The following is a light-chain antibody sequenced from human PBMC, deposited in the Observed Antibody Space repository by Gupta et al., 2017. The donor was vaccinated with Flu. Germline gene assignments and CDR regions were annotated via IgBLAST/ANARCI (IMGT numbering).Light chain of an antibody. CDR1: PSLLQSDGHDY. CDR3: RQFLQTPYT. CDR2: LGS. V-gene: IGKV2-28*01. J-gene: IGKJ2*01. Sequence: DIVMTQSPLSLPVTPGEPASIFCRSTPSLLQSDGHDYFAWFLQNPGQSPRLLIYLGSSRASGVPDRFSGSGSGTDFTLKLSIVDAEDVGVYYCRQFLQTPYTFGQGTKLDIK.